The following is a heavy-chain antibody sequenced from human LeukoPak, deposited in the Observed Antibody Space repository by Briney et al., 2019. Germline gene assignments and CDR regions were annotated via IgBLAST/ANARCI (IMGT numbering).Heavy chain of an antibody. CDR2: ISGGGDIT. CDR1: GFNFANHA. J-gene: IGHJ4*02. V-gene: IGHV3-23*01. CDR3: AKSSYSDRSGYYREYYFDF. D-gene: IGHD3-22*01. Sequence: PGGSLRLSCAASGFNFANHAMSWVRQTPGKGLECVSAISGGGDITYYADSVKGRFTSSRDNFKDTLFLQMHSLRPGDTSVYYCAKSSYSDRSGYYREYYFDFWGQGTLVTVPS.